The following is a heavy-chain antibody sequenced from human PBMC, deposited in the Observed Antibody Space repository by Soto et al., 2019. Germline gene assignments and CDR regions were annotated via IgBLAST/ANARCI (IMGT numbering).Heavy chain of an antibody. CDR2: ISDDAKNK. CDR1: GFTFNRFS. CDR3: AREEPGVVIDY. D-gene: IGHD2-21*01. V-gene: IGHV3-30*04. Sequence: GGSLRLSCEASGFTFNRFSMHWVRQAPGQGLEWLAVISDDAKNKYYADSVKGRFTISRDNSKKTLFLQMDSLRPDDTAVYYCAREEPGVVIDYWARGTLVTVSS. J-gene: IGHJ4*02.